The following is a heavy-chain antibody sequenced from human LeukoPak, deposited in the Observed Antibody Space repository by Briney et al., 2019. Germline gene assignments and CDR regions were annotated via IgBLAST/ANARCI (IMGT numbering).Heavy chain of an antibody. CDR3: ARDENDYVWGSYRYNLRGYFDY. J-gene: IGHJ4*02. Sequence: GGSLRLSCVASGFTFSSSEMNWVRQAPGKGLEWISYITSSSRTIWYADSVKGRFTISRDNAKNSLYLQMNSLRAEDTAVYYCARDENDYVWGSYRYNLRGYFDYWGQGTLVTVSS. V-gene: IGHV3-48*03. D-gene: IGHD3-16*02. CDR1: GFTFSSSE. CDR2: ITSSSRTI.